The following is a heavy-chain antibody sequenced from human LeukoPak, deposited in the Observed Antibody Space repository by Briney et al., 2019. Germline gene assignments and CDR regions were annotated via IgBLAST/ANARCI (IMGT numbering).Heavy chain of an antibody. CDR1: GGSFSGYY. V-gene: IGHV4-34*01. J-gene: IGHJ4*02. D-gene: IGHD2-2*01. Sequence: SETLSLTCAVYGGSFSGYYWSWIRQPPGKGLEWIGEINHSGSTNYNPSLKSRVTISVDRSKNQFSLKLSSVTAADTAVYYCARGYCSSTSCYLVDYWGQGTLVTVSS. CDR2: INHSGST. CDR3: ARGYCSSTSCYLVDY.